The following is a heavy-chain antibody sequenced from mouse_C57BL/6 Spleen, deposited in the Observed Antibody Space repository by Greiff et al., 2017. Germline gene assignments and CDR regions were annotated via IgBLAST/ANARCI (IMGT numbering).Heavy chain of an antibody. V-gene: IGHV14-4*01. CDR2: IDPANGDT. CDR1: GFNIKDDY. D-gene: IGHD1-1*01. J-gene: IGHJ4*01. Sequence: VQLQQSGAELVRPGASVKLSCTASGFNIKDDYMHWVKQRPEQGLEWIGWIDPANGDTEYASKFQGKATITADTSSNTAYLQLSSLTSEDTAVYYCTTGRYYGREAMDYWGQGTSVTVSS. CDR3: TTGRYYGREAMDY.